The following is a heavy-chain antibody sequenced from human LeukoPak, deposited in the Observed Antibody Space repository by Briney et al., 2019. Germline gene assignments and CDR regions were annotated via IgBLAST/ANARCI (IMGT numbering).Heavy chain of an antibody. CDR1: GFTFSSYW. CDR3: AELGITMIGGV. V-gene: IGHV3-74*01. D-gene: IGHD3-10*02. CDR2: INSDGSST. J-gene: IGHJ6*04. Sequence: GGSLRLSCAASGFTFSSYWMHWVRQAPGKGLVWVSRINSDGSSTSYVDSVKGRFTISRDNAKNSLYLQMNSLRAEDTAVYYCAELGITMIGGVWGKGTTVTISS.